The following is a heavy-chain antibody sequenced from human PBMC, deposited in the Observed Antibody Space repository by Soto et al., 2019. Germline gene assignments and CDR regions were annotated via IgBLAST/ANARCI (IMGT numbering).Heavy chain of an antibody. D-gene: IGHD2-2*01. Sequence: SLRLSCAASGFTFSSYAMSWVRQAPGKGLEWVSAISGSGGSTYYADSVKGRFTISRDNSKNTLYLQMNGLRAEDTAVYYCAKDPYTTRYQLLYYFDYWGQGTLVTDSS. V-gene: IGHV3-23*01. CDR2: ISGSGGST. J-gene: IGHJ4*02. CDR1: GFTFSSYA. CDR3: AKDPYTTRYQLLYYFDY.